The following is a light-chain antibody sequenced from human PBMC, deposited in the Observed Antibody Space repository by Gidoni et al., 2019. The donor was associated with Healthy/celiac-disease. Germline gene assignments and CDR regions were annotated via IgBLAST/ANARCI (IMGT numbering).Light chain of an antibody. CDR2: AAS. V-gene: IGKV1D-8*01. J-gene: IGKJ1*01. CDR3: QQYYSFPWT. Sequence: VIWMTQSPSLLSASTGDRVTISCRMSQGISIYLAWYKQKPGKPPELLIYAASPLQRGVPSRFSGSGSGTDFTLTISCLQSEDFATYYCQQYYSFPWTFGQGTKVEIK. CDR1: QGISIY.